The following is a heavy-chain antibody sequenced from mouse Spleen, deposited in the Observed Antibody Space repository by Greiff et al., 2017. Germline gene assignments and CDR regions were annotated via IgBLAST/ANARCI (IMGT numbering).Heavy chain of an antibody. CDR3: ARDSSGLYYYAMDY. J-gene: IGHJ4*01. CDR2: IYPGDGDT. D-gene: IGHD3-2*01. CDR1: GYAFSSSW. Sequence: LVESGPELVKPGASVKISCKASGYAFSSSWMNWVKQRPGQGLEWIGRIYPGDGDTNYNGKFKGKATLTADKSSSTAYMQLSSLTSVDSAVYFCARDSSGLYYYAMDYWGQGTSVTVSS. V-gene: IGHV1-82*01.